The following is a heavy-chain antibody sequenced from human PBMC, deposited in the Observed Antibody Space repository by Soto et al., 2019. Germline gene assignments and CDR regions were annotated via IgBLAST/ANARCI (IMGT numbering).Heavy chain of an antibody. D-gene: IGHD3-3*01. CDR3: ARDKEEGRFLAP. J-gene: IGHJ5*02. Sequence: SVKVSCKASGGTFSSYAISWVRQAPGQGLEWMGGIIPIFGTANYAQKFQGRVTITADESTSTAYMELSSLRSEDTAVYYCARDKEEGRFLAPWGQGTLVTVS. CDR1: GGTFSSYA. CDR2: IIPIFGTA. V-gene: IGHV1-69*13.